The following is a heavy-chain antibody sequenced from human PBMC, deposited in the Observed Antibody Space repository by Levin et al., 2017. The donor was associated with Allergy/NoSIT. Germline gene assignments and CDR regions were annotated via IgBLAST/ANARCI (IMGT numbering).Heavy chain of an antibody. D-gene: IGHD1-14*01. J-gene: IGHJ4*02. Sequence: GESLKISCAASGFTFSSYSMNWVRQAPGKGLEWVSSISSSSSYIYYADSVKGRFTISRDNAKNSLYLQMNSLRAEDTAVYYCARLGRAGINFDYWGQGTLVTVSS. V-gene: IGHV3-21*01. CDR1: GFTFSSYS. CDR3: ARLGRAGINFDY. CDR2: ISSSSSYI.